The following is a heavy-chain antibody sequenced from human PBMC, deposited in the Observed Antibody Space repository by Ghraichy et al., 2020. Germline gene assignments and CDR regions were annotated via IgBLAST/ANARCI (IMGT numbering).Heavy chain of an antibody. V-gene: IGHV3-30*03. Sequence: AVISNDGSIKYYADSVKGRFTISRDNSKNKRYLQKNSLRAEDTAVYYCARLTAGTGVFDIWGQVTRLPVSS. CDR2: ISNDGSIK. CDR3: ARLTAGTGVFDI. J-gene: IGHJ3*02. D-gene: IGHD1-14*01.